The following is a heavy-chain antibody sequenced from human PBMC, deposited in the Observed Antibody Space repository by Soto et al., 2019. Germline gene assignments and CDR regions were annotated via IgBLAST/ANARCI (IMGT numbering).Heavy chain of an antibody. CDR1: GGSFSGYY. V-gene: IGHV4-34*01. Sequence: SETLSLTCAVYGGSFSGYYWSWIRQPPGKGLEWIGEINHSGSTNYNPSLKSRVTISVDTSKNQFSLKLSSVTAADTAVYYCARVVPKVVAAGTDNWFDPWGQGTLVTVSS. CDR3: ARVVPKVVAAGTDNWFDP. J-gene: IGHJ5*02. CDR2: INHSGST. D-gene: IGHD6-13*01.